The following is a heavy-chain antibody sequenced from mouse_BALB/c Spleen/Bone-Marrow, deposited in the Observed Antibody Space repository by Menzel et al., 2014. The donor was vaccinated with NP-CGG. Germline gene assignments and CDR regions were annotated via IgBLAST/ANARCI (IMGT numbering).Heavy chain of an antibody. V-gene: IGHV2-5-1*01. Sequence: VQLQQSGPSLVQPSQSLSITCTVSGFSLTSYGVLWVRQSPGKGLEWLGVIWRGGSTDYNAAFMSRLSITKDNSKSQVFFKMNSLQADDTAIYYCAKNGGYDGWFAYWGQGTLVTVSA. CDR2: IWRGGST. CDR3: AKNGGYDGWFAY. CDR1: GFSLTSYG. D-gene: IGHD2-14*01. J-gene: IGHJ3*01.